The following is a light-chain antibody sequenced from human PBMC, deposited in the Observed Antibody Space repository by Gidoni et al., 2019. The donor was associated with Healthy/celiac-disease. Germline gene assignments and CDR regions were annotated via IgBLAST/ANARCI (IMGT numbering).Light chain of an antibody. Sequence: DIQMTQSPSSLSASVGDRVTITCRARQSISSYLNWYQQQPGNEPKILIYAASSLQSGVPSRFSGSGSGTAVILTISSLQPEDFATYYCQQSYRTPPLTFGGGTKVEIK. J-gene: IGKJ4*02. CDR1: QSISSY. CDR2: AAS. V-gene: IGKV1-39*01. CDR3: QQSYRTPPLT.